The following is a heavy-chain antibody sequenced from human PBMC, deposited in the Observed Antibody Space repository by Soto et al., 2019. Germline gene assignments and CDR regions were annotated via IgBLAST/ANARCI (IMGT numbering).Heavy chain of an antibody. D-gene: IGHD4-4*01. V-gene: IGHV3-30*03. Sequence: PGGSLRLSCAASGFTFSTYGMHWVRQSPGKGLEWVAIISYDGSNKYYADSVKGRFTISRDNSKNTLYLQMNSLRAEDTAAYYCARDYSNYFYYHYGMDVWGQGTTVTVSS. CDR2: ISYDGSNK. CDR3: ARDYSNYFYYHYGMDV. J-gene: IGHJ6*02. CDR1: GFTFSTYG.